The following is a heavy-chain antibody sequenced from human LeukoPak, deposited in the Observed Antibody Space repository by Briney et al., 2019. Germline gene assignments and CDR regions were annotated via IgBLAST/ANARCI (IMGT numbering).Heavy chain of an antibody. Sequence: PGRSLRLSCAASGFTFSSYGMHWVRQAPGKGLEWVAVIWYDGSNKYYADSVKGRFTISRDNSKNTLNLQMNSLRAEDTAVYYCAKDHYGSGSYIDYWGQGTLVTVSS. J-gene: IGHJ4*02. D-gene: IGHD3-10*01. CDR2: IWYDGSNK. V-gene: IGHV3-33*06. CDR1: GFTFSSYG. CDR3: AKDHYGSGSYIDY.